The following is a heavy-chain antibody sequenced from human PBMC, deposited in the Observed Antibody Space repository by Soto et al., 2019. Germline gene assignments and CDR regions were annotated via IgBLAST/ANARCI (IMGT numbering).Heavy chain of an antibody. CDR2: ISYDGSNK. J-gene: IGHJ6*02. CDR3: AKGPAIVLVPAAMNYYYGMDV. D-gene: IGHD2-2*01. CDR1: GFTFSSYG. Sequence: QVQLVESGGGVVQPGRSLRLSCAASGFTFSSYGMHWVRQAPGKGLERVAVISYDGSNKYYADSVKGRFTISRDNSKNTLYLQMNSLRAEDTAVYYCAKGPAIVLVPAAMNYYYGMDVLGHGTTFTVSS. V-gene: IGHV3-30*18.